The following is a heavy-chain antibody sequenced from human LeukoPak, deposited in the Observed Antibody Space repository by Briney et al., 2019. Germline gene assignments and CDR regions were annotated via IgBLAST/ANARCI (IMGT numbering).Heavy chain of an antibody. V-gene: IGHV1-69*13. CDR2: IIPIFGTA. J-gene: IGHJ3*02. Sequence: GASVKVSCKASGGTFSSYAISWVRQAPGQGLEWMGGIIPIFGTANYAQKFQGRVTITADESTSTAYMELSSLRSEDTAVYYCARDFDSDAFDIWGQGTMITVSS. CDR1: GGTFSSYA. CDR3: ARDFDSDAFDI.